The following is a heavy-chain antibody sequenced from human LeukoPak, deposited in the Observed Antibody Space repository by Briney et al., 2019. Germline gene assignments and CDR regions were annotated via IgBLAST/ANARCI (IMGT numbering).Heavy chain of an antibody. V-gene: IGHV1-18*01. D-gene: IGHD2-21*02. CDR2: ISAYNGNT. CDR1: GYTFTSCG. CDR3: AREGRAYCGGDCYSDDDAFDI. J-gene: IGHJ3*02. Sequence: AAVKLCCKASGYTFTSCGNSWERHPPGQGIELMGWISAYNGNTNYAQKLQGRDSMTTHTPTSTAYMELRSMRYDDTAVYCCAREGRAYCGGDCYSDDDAFDIWGQGTMVTVSS.